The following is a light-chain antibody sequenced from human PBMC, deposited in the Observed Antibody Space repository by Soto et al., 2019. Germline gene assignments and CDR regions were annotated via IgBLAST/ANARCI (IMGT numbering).Light chain of an antibody. Sequence: IVLTQSPLSLSITLGQPASISCRSSQSLVYSDGNTYLNWFHQRPGQSSRRLIHKVSNRDSGVPDRFSGSGSDPDFTLSISRLEADDVGVFYCMQGISFTFGQGTRVEIK. V-gene: IGKV2-30*01. CDR2: KVS. CDR1: QSLVYSDGNTY. J-gene: IGKJ1*01. CDR3: MQGISFT.